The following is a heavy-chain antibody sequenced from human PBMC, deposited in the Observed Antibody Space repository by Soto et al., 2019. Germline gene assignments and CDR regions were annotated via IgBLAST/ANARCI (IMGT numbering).Heavy chain of an antibody. CDR2: MNPNSGNT. CDR3: AREGGYRNYYYYYMDV. Sequence: QVQLVQSGAEVKKPGASVKVSCKASGYTFTSYDINWVRQATGQGLEWMGWMNPNSGNTGYAQKFQGRVTMTRNTSISTAYMELSSLRSEDTAVYYWAREGGYRNYYYYYMDVWGKGTTVTVSS. V-gene: IGHV1-8*01. CDR1: GYTFTSYD. D-gene: IGHD1-26*01. J-gene: IGHJ6*03.